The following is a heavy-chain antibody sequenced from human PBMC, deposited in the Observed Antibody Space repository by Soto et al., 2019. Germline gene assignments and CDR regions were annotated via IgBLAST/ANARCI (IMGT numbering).Heavy chain of an antibody. D-gene: IGHD1-20*01. CDR3: ARDPRSYNWNDGGFDY. CDR1: GYTFTSYY. CDR2: INPSGGST. J-gene: IGHJ4*02. V-gene: IGHV1-46*01. Sequence: GASVKVSCKASGYTFTSYYMHWVRQAPGQGLEWMGIINPSGGSTSYAQKFQGRVTMTRDTSTSTVYMELSSLRSEDTAVYYCARDPRSYNWNDGGFDYWGQGTLVTVSS.